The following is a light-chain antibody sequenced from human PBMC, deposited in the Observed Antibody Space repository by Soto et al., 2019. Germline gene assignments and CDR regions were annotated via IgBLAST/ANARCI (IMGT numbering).Light chain of an antibody. CDR2: KAS. CDR1: QSISSW. Sequence: DIPMTQSPSTLSASVGDRVTITCRASQSISSWLAWYQQKPGKAPKLLIYKASSLESGVPSRFSGSGCGTEFTLTISSLQPDDLATYYCQQYNSYSPTFGQGTKVEIK. J-gene: IGKJ1*01. CDR3: QQYNSYSPT. V-gene: IGKV1-5*03.